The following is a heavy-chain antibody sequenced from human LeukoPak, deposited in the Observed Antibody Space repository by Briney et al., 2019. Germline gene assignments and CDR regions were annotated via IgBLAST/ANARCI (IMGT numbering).Heavy chain of an antibody. CDR2: IRFDGLRE. CDR3: AKDRQTYASYGYFDY. CDR1: GFTFSTYD. J-gene: IGHJ4*02. Sequence: GRSLRLSCATSGFTFSTYDMHWVRQAPGKGLEWVAHIRFDGLRERYADSVRGRVTVSRDNSKNTLFLQMNSLRAEDTAVYYCAKDRQTYASYGYFDYWGQGTLVPVST. D-gene: IGHD2-21*01. V-gene: IGHV3-30*02.